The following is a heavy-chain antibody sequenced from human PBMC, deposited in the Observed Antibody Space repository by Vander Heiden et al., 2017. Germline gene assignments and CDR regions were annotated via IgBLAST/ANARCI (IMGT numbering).Heavy chain of an antibody. D-gene: IGHD4-17*01. CDR3: AGPQTTVTTWNAFDI. Sequence: QVTLKESGPVLVKPTETLTLTCTVPGFSLSNARLGVSWIRQPPGKALEWLAHIFSNDEKSYSTSLKSRLTISKDTSKSQVVLTMTNMDPVDTATYYCAGPQTTVTTWNAFDIWGQGTMVTVSS. CDR2: IFSNDEK. J-gene: IGHJ3*02. V-gene: IGHV2-26*01. CDR1: GFSLSNARLG.